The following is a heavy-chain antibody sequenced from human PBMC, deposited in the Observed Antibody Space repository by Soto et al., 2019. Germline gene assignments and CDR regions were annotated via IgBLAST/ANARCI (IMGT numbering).Heavy chain of an antibody. V-gene: IGHV4-59*08. CDR3: ARRLWFGEVGSPWFDP. Sequence: SETLSLTCTVSGGSISSYYWSWIRQPPGKGLEWIGYIYYSGSTNYNPSLKSRVTISVDTSKNQFSLTLSSVTAADTAVYYCARRLWFGEVGSPWFDPWGQGTLVTVSS. CDR1: GGSISSYY. J-gene: IGHJ5*02. CDR2: IYYSGST. D-gene: IGHD3-10*01.